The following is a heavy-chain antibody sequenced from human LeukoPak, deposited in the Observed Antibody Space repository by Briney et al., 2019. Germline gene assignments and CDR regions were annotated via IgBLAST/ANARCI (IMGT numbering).Heavy chain of an antibody. J-gene: IGHJ2*01. CDR3: AREAVELLRYFDL. Sequence: SETLSLTCTVSGGSISSSSYYWGWIRQPPGKGLEWLGSIYYSGSTYYNPSLKSRVTISADTSKNQFSLKLSSVTAADTAVYYCAREAVELLRYFDLWGRGTLVTVSS. CDR2: IYYSGST. CDR1: GGSISSSSYY. V-gene: IGHV4-39*02. D-gene: IGHD2-15*01.